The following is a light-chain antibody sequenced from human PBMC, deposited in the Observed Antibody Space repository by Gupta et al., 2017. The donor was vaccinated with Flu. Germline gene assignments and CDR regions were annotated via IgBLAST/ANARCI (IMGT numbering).Light chain of an antibody. CDR2: DAS. CDR1: QSIGSSD. J-gene: IGKJ5*01. CDR3: QQYGRAPPS. Sequence: ELVLTQSPGTLSLSPGERASLSCRASQSIGSSDLAWYQQKPGQPPRLLIFDASSRATGIPDRISGSGSATDFTLTISRLEPEDFAVYYCQQYGRAPPSFGQGTRLDIE. V-gene: IGKV3-20*01.